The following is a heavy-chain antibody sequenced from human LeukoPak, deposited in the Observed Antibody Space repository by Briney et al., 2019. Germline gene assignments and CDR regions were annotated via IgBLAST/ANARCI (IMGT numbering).Heavy chain of an antibody. CDR2: IYYSGTT. Sequence: KSSETLSLTCTVSGDSISNYYWSWIRQPPGKGLEWIGYIYYSGTTIYSPSLKSRVTISVDTSKNQFSLKLSSVTAADTAVYYCARHRYGSGSSAPLYWGQGTLVTVSS. V-gene: IGHV4-59*08. D-gene: IGHD3-10*01. J-gene: IGHJ4*02. CDR1: GDSISNYY. CDR3: ARHRYGSGSSAPLY.